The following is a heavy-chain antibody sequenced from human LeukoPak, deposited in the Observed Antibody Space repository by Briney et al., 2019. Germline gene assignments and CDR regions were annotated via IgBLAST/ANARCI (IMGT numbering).Heavy chain of an antibody. Sequence: PGGSLRLSCAASGFTFSSYRMTWVRQAPGKGLEWVSSISSSSSYIYYADSVKGRFTISRDNAKNSLYLQMNSLRAEDTAVYYCARDKGIAAAGNYWGQGTLVTVSS. CDR1: GFTFSSYR. CDR3: ARDKGIAAAGNY. J-gene: IGHJ4*02. V-gene: IGHV3-21*01. CDR2: ISSSSSYI. D-gene: IGHD6-13*01.